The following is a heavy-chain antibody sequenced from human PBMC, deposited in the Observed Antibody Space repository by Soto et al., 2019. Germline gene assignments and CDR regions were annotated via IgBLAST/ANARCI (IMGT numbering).Heavy chain of an antibody. CDR2: IDYSGLT. D-gene: IGHD6-25*01. Sequence: SETLSLTCTVSGGSISGYDWSWIRQPPGKGLEWIGFIDYSGLTNYNPSLKSRVTISVDTSKNQFSLSLSSVTAAYTAMYFCARRLTLSGTGCFDYWGQGTLVTVSS. V-gene: IGHV4-59*01. J-gene: IGHJ4*02. CDR3: ARRLTLSGTGCFDY. CDR1: GGSISGYD.